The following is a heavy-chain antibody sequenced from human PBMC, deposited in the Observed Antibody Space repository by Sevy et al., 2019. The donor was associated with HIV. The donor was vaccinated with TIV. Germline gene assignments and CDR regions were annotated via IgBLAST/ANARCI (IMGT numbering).Heavy chain of an antibody. Sequence: ASVKVSCKASGGTFSSYAISWVRQAPGQGLEWMGGIIPIFGTANYAQKFQGRVTITADKSTSTAYMELSSLRSEDTAVYYCAISSIAARSYYYYYMDVWGKWTTVTVSS. CDR2: IIPIFGTA. V-gene: IGHV1-69*06. D-gene: IGHD6-6*01. CDR1: GGTFSSYA. J-gene: IGHJ6*03. CDR3: AISSIAARSYYYYYMDV.